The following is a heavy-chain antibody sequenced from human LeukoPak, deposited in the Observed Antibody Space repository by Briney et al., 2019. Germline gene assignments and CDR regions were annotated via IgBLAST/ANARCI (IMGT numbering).Heavy chain of an antibody. V-gene: IGHV4-34*01. CDR2: INHSGST. CDR3: ARGRPGPGIAVATRLDY. CDR1: GFTFSNAW. D-gene: IGHD6-19*01. J-gene: IGHJ4*02. Sequence: GSLRLSCAASGFTFSNAWMSWIRQPPGKGLEWIGEINHSGSTNYNPSLKSRVTISVDTSKNQFSLKLSSVTAADTAVYYCARGRPGPGIAVATRLDYWGQGTLVTVSS.